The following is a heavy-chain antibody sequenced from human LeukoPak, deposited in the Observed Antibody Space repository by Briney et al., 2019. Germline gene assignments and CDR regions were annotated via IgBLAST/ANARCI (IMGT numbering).Heavy chain of an antibody. Sequence: GGSLRLSCAASGITFSSYWMSWVRQAPGKGLEWVANIKQDGSEKHYVDSVKGRFTISRDNAKNSLYLQMSNLRAEDTAVYFCARGGGLDVWGQGATVTVSS. V-gene: IGHV3-7*03. D-gene: IGHD3-16*01. CDR2: IKQDGSEK. J-gene: IGHJ6*02. CDR1: GITFSSYW. CDR3: ARGGGLDV.